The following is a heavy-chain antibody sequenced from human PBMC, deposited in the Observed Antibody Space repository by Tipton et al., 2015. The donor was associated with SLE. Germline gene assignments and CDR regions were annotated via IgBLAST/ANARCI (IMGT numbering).Heavy chain of an antibody. V-gene: IGHV1-3*01. D-gene: IGHD3-10*01. CDR3: ARSGGYYYGSGSYLALDY. J-gene: IGHJ4*02. Sequence: KFQGRVTITRDTSASTAYMELSSLRSEDTAVYYCARSGGYYYGSGSYLALDYWGQGTLVTVSS.